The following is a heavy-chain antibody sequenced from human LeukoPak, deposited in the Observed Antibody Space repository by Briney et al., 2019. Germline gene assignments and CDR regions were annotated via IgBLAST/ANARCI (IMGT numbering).Heavy chain of an antibody. CDR1: GYTFTRYD. D-gene: IGHD2-15*01. J-gene: IGHJ5*02. CDR2: MNPNSGNT. V-gene: IGHV1-8*01. CDR3: ARGLWGGYCSGGSCLGFDP. Sequence: ASVKVSCKASGYTFTRYDINWVRQATGQGVEWLGWMNPNSGNTGYAQKFQGRVTMTRNTSISTAYMELSSLRSEDTAVYYCARGLWGGYCSGGSCLGFDPWGQGTLVTVSS.